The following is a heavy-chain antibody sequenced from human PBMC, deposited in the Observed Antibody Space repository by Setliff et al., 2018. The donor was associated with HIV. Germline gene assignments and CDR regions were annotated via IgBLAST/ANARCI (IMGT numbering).Heavy chain of an antibody. D-gene: IGHD3-10*01. J-gene: IGHJ4*02. V-gene: IGHV1-2*02. CDR2: INPNSGAT. CDR1: GYTFSGYY. CDR3: ARVISGRGRELPDFDY. Sequence: ASVKVSCKASGYTFSGYYLHWVRRAPGQGLECMGWINPNSGATNYAQSFQGRVTMTRDTSISTAYMDLSSLTSDDTAVYYCARVISGRGRELPDFDYWGQGTQVTVSS.